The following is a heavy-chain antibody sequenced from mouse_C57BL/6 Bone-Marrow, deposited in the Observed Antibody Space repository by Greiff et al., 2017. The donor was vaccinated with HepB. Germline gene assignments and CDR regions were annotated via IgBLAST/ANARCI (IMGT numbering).Heavy chain of an antibody. CDR3: TIPFYYDYDGRGGYAMDY. CDR2: IYPGNSDT. CDR1: GYTFTSYW. J-gene: IGHJ4*01. Sequence: EVQLQQSGTVLARPGASVKMSCKTSGYTFTSYWMHWVKQRPGQGLEWIGAIYPGNSDTSYNQKFKGKAKLTAVTSASTAYMELSSLTNEDSAVYYCTIPFYYDYDGRGGYAMDYWGQGTSVTVSS. D-gene: IGHD2-4*01. V-gene: IGHV1-5*01.